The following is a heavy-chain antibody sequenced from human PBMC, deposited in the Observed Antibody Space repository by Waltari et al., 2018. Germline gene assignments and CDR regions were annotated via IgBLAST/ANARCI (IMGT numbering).Heavy chain of an antibody. CDR1: GFSLSNARMG. J-gene: IGHJ3*02. Sequence: QVTLKESGPVLVKPTETLTLTCTVSGFSLSNARMGVSWIRQPPGKALEWLAHIFSNDEKSYSTSLKSRLTISKDTSKSQVVLTMTNMDPVDTATYYCARWTNVDIVATGPSDAFDIWGQGTMVTVSS. D-gene: IGHD5-12*01. V-gene: IGHV2-26*01. CDR3: ARWTNVDIVATGPSDAFDI. CDR2: IFSNDEK.